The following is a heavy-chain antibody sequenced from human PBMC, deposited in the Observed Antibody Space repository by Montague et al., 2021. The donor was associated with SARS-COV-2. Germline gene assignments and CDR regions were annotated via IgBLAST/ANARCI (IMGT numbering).Heavy chain of an antibody. Sequence: SETLSLTCTVSGGSISSSSYYWGWIRQPPGKGLEWIGSIYCSGSTYYNPSLKSRVTISVDTSKNQFSLKLGSVTAADTAVYYCARHPPWIQLWFPVFDYWGQGTLVTVSS. CDR2: IYCSGST. CDR1: GGSISSSSYY. J-gene: IGHJ4*02. CDR3: ARHPPWIQLWFPVFDY. D-gene: IGHD5-18*01. V-gene: IGHV4-39*01.